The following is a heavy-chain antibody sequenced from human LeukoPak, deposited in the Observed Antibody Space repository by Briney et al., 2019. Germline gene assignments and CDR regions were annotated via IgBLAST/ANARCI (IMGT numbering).Heavy chain of an antibody. V-gene: IGHV3-7*04. Sequence: GGSLRLSCTAAGFTLSRYGMTWVRQAPGKGLEWVANIKEDGSAKYYVDSMKGRFTISRDNAKNSLHLQINSLRAEDTAVYYCARDSPGYGGYSYWGQGTLVTVSS. J-gene: IGHJ4*02. CDR3: ARDSPGYGGYSY. D-gene: IGHD5-12*01. CDR2: IKEDGSAK. CDR1: GFTLSRYG.